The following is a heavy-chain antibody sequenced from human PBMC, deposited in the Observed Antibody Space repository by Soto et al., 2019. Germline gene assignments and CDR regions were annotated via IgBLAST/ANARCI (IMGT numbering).Heavy chain of an antibody. J-gene: IGHJ3*01. Sequence: EVQLVESGGGLVQPGGSLRLSCVASGFIFSSYWMSWVRQAPGKGLEWVATIKQDGSDIYYVDSVKGRFTISRDSAKNSLYLQMNRLRAEDTAVYYCARTSSFAAVVWGLGTMVIVSS. CDR1: GFIFSSYW. D-gene: IGHD6-13*01. CDR3: ARTSSFAAVV. CDR2: IKQDGSDI. V-gene: IGHV3-7*01.